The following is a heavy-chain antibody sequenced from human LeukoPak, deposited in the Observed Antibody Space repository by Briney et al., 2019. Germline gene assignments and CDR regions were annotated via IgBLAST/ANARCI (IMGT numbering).Heavy chain of an antibody. V-gene: IGHV4-4*02. D-gene: IGHD6-13*01. CDR1: GGSISSSNW. CDR3: AREKGYSSRAPYHFDY. Sequence: SETLSLTCAVSGGSISSSNWWSWVRQPPGKGLEWIGEIYHSGSTNYNPSLKSRVTISVDKSKNQFSLKLSSVTAADTAVYYCAREKGYSSRAPYHFDYWGQGTLVTVSS. J-gene: IGHJ4*02. CDR2: IYHSGST.